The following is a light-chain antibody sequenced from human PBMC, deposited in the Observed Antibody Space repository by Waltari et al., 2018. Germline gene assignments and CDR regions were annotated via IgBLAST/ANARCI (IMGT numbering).Light chain of an antibody. CDR3: SCRDSGARL. V-gene: IGLV3-19*01. CDR1: SVRKSF. Sequence: SSELTQDPAVSVALGPTVRITFQGDSVRKSFASWYQQKPGLAPLLILYAKDNRPSGIPARFSGSSSGNTASLTIAGAQAEDEADYYCSCRDSGARLFGGGTKLTVL. CDR2: AKD. J-gene: IGLJ3*02.